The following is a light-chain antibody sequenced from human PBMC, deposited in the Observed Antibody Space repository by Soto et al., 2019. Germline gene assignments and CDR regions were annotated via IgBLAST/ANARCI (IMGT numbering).Light chain of an antibody. CDR1: QVISNY. CDR3: QKYNSAPLT. V-gene: IGKV1-27*01. Sequence: DIQMTQSPSSLSASVGDRVTITCRASQVISNYLAWYQQKPGKAPNLLIYVASTLQSGVPSRFSGSGSGTDFTLTISSLQAEDVATYYCQKYNSAPLTFGGGTKVEIK. CDR2: VAS. J-gene: IGKJ4*01.